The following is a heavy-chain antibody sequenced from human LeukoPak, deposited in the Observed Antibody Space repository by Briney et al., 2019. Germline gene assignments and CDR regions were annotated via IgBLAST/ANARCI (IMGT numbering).Heavy chain of an antibody. CDR3: ARDRGGSYPASY. D-gene: IGHD1-26*01. CDR1: GYTFSSYD. CDR2: MNPNSGGT. J-gene: IGHJ4*02. Sequence: ASVKVSCKASGYTFSSYDINWVRQATGQGLEWMGWMNPNSGGTNYAQKFQGRVTMTRDTSISTAYMELSRLRSDDTAVYYCARDRGGSYPASYWGQGTLVTVSS. V-gene: IGHV1-2*02.